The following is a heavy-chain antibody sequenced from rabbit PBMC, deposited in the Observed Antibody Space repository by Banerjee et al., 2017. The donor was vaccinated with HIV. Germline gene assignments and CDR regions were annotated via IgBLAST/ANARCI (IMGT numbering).Heavy chain of an antibody. J-gene: IGHJ4*01. D-gene: IGHD7-1*01. CDR2: ISTGSSGST. V-gene: IGHV1S40*01. Sequence: QSLEESGGDLVKPGASLTLTCIASGFSFSSNYWICWVRQAPGKGLEWIGCISTGSSGSTYYASWAKGRFTISKTSTTVTLQMTSLTAADTATYFCYSSASLFNLWGPGTLVTVS. CDR1: GFSFSSNYW. CDR3: YSSASLFNL.